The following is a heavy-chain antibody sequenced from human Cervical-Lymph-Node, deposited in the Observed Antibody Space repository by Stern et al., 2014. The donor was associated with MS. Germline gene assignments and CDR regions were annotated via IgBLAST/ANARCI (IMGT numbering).Heavy chain of an antibody. J-gene: IGHJ4*02. CDR1: GFTFRNYT. V-gene: IGHV3-21*01. Sequence: MQLVQSGGGLVKPGGSLRLSCAVSGFTFRNYTMNWVRQSPGKGLEWVSSISSTSTYIYYADSVKGQFTISRDNAKNSLYLQMNSLRAEDTAVYYCTRARRGFDYWGQGTLVTVSS. CDR3: TRARRGFDY. CDR2: ISSTSTYI.